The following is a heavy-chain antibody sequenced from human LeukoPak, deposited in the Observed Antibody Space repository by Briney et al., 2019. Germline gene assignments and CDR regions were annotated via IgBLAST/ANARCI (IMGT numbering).Heavy chain of an antibody. V-gene: IGHV4-31*03. CDR2: SYYSGST. D-gene: IGHD3-9*01. Sequence: SQTLSLTCSVSGGSITSGRYYWTWIRQYPEKGLEWIGSSYYSGSTHFKSSLKSRATISLDKSKNQFSLNLTSATAADTAVYYCARATYDLLTGYYLDSWGQGTLVTVSS. J-gene: IGHJ4*02. CDR3: ARATYDLLTGYYLDS. CDR1: GGSITSGRYY.